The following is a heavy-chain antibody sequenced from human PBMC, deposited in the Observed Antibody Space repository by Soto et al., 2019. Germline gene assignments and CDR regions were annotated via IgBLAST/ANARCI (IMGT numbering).Heavy chain of an antibody. Sequence: VASVKVSCKASGYTFTSYDINWVRQATGQGLEWMGWMNPNSGNTGYAQKFQARVTMTRNTSISTAYMELSSLRSEDTAVYYCARGWQQLVYFGSGIDYFDYSGQGTLVTVSS. J-gene: IGHJ4*02. V-gene: IGHV1-8*01. CDR1: GYTFTSYD. D-gene: IGHD6-13*01. CDR2: MNPNSGNT. CDR3: ARGWQQLVYFGSGIDYFDY.